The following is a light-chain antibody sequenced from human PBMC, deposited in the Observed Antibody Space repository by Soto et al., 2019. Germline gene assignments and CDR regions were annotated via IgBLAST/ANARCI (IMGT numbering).Light chain of an antibody. J-gene: IGKJ5*01. CDR1: QSLSGW. CDR2: KTS. CDR3: LKYNSLYT. Sequence: DIQMTQSPSTLSAPVRDRVTITFRASQSLSGWLAWYQQKPGKAPKLLIYKTSTLESGGPSRFIGSGSGTQFTLTITSLHRDDFATYYCLKYNSLYTFGQGTRLEIK. V-gene: IGKV1-5*03.